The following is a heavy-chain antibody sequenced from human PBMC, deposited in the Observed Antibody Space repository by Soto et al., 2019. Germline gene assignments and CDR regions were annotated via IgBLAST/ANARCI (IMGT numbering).Heavy chain of an antibody. J-gene: IGHJ4*02. CDR3: VREEYSNFYFDY. CDR2: IAYDGTNI. D-gene: IGHD4-4*01. CDR1: GFTFSHFA. V-gene: IGHV3-30-3*01. Sequence: QVQLVESGGGVVQPGRSLRLSCAAFGFTFSHFAMHWVRQAPGQGLEWVAVIAYDGTNIYYADSVKGRCTISRDNSKNTLYLLMNSPRPEDTAVYFCVREEYSNFYFDYWGQGALVTVSS.